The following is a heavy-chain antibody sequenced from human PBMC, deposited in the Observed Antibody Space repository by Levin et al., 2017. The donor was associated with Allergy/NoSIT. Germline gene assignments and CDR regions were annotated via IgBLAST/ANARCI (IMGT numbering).Heavy chain of an antibody. CDR1: GFSLSTSGVG. CDR2: IYWDDDK. D-gene: IGHD3-22*01. CDR3: AHRPNYYDSSGYSRWFDP. Sequence: ESGPTLVKPTQTLTLTCTFSGFSLSTSGVGVGWIRQPPGKALEWLAVIYWDDDKRYSPSLKSRPTITKDTSKNQVALTMTNMDPVDTATYYCAHRPNYYDSSGYSRWFDPWGQGTLVTVSS. J-gene: IGHJ5*02. V-gene: IGHV2-5*02.